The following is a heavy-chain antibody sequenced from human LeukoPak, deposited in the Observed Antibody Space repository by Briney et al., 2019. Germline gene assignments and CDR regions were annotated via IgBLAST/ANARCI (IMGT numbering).Heavy chain of an antibody. CDR1: GFTFSSYS. D-gene: IGHD1-26*01. V-gene: IGHV3-48*01. Sequence: PGGSLRLSCAASGFTFSSYSMNWVRQAPGKGLEWVSYISSSSSTIYYADSVKGRFTISRDNAKNSLYLQMNSLRAEDTAVYYCARDPYSGNLGPTYYYYMDVWGKGTTVTVSS. CDR2: ISSSSSTI. J-gene: IGHJ6*03. CDR3: ARDPYSGNLGPTYYYYMDV.